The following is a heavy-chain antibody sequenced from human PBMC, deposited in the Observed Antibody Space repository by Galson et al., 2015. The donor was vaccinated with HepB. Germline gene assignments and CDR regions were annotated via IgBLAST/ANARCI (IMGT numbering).Heavy chain of an antibody. CDR3: ARDLITMVRGVPQYYFDY. D-gene: IGHD3-10*01. CDR2: IYSGGST. V-gene: IGHV3-66*02. Sequence: SLRLSCAASGFTVSSNYMSWVRQAPGKGLEWVSVIYSGGSTYYADSVKGRFTISRDNSENTLYLQMNSLRAEDTAVYYCARDLITMVRGVPQYYFDYWGQGTLVTVSS. CDR1: GFTVSSNY. J-gene: IGHJ4*02.